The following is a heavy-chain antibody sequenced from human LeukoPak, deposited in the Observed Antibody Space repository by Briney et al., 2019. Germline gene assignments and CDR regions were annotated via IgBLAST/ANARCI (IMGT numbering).Heavy chain of an antibody. J-gene: IGHJ4*02. CDR2: IKQDGSEK. CDR1: GFTFSSYW. CDR3: ARTAYGSGSYRSDY. V-gene: IGHV3-7*01. D-gene: IGHD3-10*01. Sequence: PGGSLRLSCAASGFTFSSYWMSWVRQAPGKGLEWVANIKQDGSEKYYVDSVKGRFTISRDNAKNSLYLQMNSLRAEDTAVYYCARTAYGSGSYRSDYWGQGTLVTVSS.